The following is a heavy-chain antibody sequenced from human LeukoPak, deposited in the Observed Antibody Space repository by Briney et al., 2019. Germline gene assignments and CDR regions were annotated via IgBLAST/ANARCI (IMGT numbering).Heavy chain of an antibody. J-gene: IGHJ4*02. CDR3: ARDESPYGDLIDY. CDR2: ISYDGSNK. Sequence: PGRSLGLSCAASGFTFSSYAMHWVRQAPGKGLEWVAVISYDGSNKYYADSVKGRFTISRDNSKNTLYLQMNSLRAEDTAVYYCARDESPYGDLIDYWGQGTLVTVSS. D-gene: IGHD4-17*01. CDR1: GFTFSSYA. V-gene: IGHV3-30-3*01.